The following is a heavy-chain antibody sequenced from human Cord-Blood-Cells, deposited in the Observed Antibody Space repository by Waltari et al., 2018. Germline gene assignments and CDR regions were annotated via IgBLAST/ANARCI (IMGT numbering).Heavy chain of an antibody. CDR1: GFTFSSYG. D-gene: IGHD2-2*01. Sequence: QVQLVESGGGVVQPGRSLRLSCAASGFTFSSYGMHWVRQAPGKGLGWVAVIWYDGSNKYYADSVKGRFTLSRDNSKNTLYLQMNSLRAEDTAVYYCARGAVPAAIDYWGQGTLVTVSS. V-gene: IGHV3-33*01. CDR2: IWYDGSNK. CDR3: ARGAVPAAIDY. J-gene: IGHJ4*02.